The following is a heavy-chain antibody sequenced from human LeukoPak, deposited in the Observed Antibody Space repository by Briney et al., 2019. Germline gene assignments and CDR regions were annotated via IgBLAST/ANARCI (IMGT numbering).Heavy chain of an antibody. Sequence: ASVKVSCKASGYTFTSYYMHWVRQAPGQGLEWMGIINPSGGSTSYAQKFQGRVTMTRDTSTSTAYMELSRLRSDDTAVYYCARRFIAAAGKYYFDYWGQGTLVTVSS. D-gene: IGHD6-13*01. J-gene: IGHJ4*02. CDR1: GYTFTSYY. V-gene: IGHV1-46*01. CDR2: INPSGGST. CDR3: ARRFIAAAGKYYFDY.